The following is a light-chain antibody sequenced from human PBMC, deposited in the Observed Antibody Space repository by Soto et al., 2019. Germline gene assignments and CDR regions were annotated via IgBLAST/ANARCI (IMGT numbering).Light chain of an antibody. V-gene: IGLV2-14*03. CDR3: SSYTTIDTWV. J-gene: IGLJ3*02. CDR2: EVN. CDR1: SSDVGDRNY. Sequence: QSVLTQPASVSGSPGQSITISCTGTSSDVGDRNYVSWYQQHPGKAPKLMIYEVNNRPSGVSNRFSGSKSGNTASLTISGLQAEDEADYHCSSYTTIDTWVFGGGTKVTVL.